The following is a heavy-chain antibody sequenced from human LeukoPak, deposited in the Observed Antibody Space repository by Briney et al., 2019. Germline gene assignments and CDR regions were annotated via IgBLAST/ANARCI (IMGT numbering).Heavy chain of an antibody. CDR3: VRVEPEQYLGAVATYDY. Sequence: SVKVSCKASGGTFSSYAISWVRQAPGQGLEWMGGIIPIFGTANYAQKFQGRVTMTRDTSTSTVYMELSSLRSEDTAVYYCVRVEPEQYLGAVATYDYWGQGTLVTVSS. CDR1: GGTFSSYA. V-gene: IGHV1-69*05. J-gene: IGHJ4*02. CDR2: IIPIFGTA. D-gene: IGHD6-19*01.